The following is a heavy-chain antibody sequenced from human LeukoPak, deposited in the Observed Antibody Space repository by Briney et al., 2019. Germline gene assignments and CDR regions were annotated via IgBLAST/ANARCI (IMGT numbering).Heavy chain of an antibody. V-gene: IGHV4-39*01. J-gene: IGHJ4*02. CDR2: CYYSRNT. CDR3: ARHPHYYYDNSAR. D-gene: IGHD3-22*01. CDR1: GDSIGSSDNY. Sequence: SETLSLTCTVSGDSIGSSDNYWGWIRQPPGKGLEWIGSCYYSRNTYYNPSLKSRVTISVDTSKNQLSLTLTPVSAADTAVYYCARHPHYYYDNSARWGQGTLVTVSS.